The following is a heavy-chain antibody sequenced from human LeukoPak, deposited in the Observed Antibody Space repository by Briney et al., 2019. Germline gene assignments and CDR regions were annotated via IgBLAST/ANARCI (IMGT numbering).Heavy chain of an antibody. CDR1: GGSFSGYY. D-gene: IGHD6-19*01. V-gene: IGHV4-34*01. J-gene: IGHJ4*02. CDR3: ARGLRVPYSSGWYGY. CDR2: INHSGST. Sequence: SETLSLTCAVYGGSFSGYYWSWIRQPPGKGLEWIGEINHSGSTNYNPSFKSRVTISVDTSKNQFSLKLSSVTAADTAVYYCARGLRVPYSSGWYGYWGQGTLVTVSS.